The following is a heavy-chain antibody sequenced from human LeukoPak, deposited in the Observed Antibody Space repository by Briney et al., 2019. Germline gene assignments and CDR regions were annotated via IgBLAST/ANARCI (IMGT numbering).Heavy chain of an antibody. D-gene: IGHD6-19*01. Sequence: GGSLRLSCAASGFTFSSYAMSWVRQAPGKGLEWVSAISDSGGSTYYADSVKGRLTISRDNSKNTLYLQMNSLRAEDTAVYYCANLKAVAGISWNAFDIWGQGTMVTVSS. J-gene: IGHJ3*02. CDR3: ANLKAVAGISWNAFDI. V-gene: IGHV3-23*01. CDR1: GFTFSSYA. CDR2: ISDSGGST.